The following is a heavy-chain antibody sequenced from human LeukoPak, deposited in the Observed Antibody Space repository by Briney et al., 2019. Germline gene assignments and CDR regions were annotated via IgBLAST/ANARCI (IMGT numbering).Heavy chain of an antibody. CDR3: AREDGYSGSWNDAFDI. Sequence: PGGSLRLSCAASGFTFSSYAMHWVRQAPGKGLEWVAVISYDGSNKYYADSMKGRFTISRDNSKNTLYLQMNSLRAEDTAVYCCAREDGYSGSWNDAFDIWGQGTIVTVSS. J-gene: IGHJ3*02. CDR1: GFTFSSYA. D-gene: IGHD1-26*01. V-gene: IGHV3-30-3*01. CDR2: ISYDGSNK.